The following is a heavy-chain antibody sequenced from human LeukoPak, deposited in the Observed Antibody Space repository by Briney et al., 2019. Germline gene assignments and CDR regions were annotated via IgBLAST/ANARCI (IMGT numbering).Heavy chain of an antibody. CDR1: GFTFSSYS. CDR2: ISSSSSYI. V-gene: IGHV3-21*01. D-gene: IGHD2-2*01. Sequence: GGSLRLSCAASGFTFSSYSMNWVRQAPGKGLEWVSSISSSSSYIYYADSVKGRFTISRDNAKNSLHLQMNSLRAEDTAVYYCARVCSSTSCNGYYFDYWGQGTLVTVSS. J-gene: IGHJ4*02. CDR3: ARVCSSTSCNGYYFDY.